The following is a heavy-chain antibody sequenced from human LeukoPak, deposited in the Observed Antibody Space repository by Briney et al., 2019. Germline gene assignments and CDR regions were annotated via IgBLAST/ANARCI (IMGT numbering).Heavy chain of an antibody. J-gene: IGHJ3*02. CDR1: GFTFSSYG. D-gene: IGHD1-1*01. CDR3: ARGNAHAFDI. Sequence: RSGGSLRLSCAASGFTFSSYGMHWVRQAPGKGLVWVSRIHSDGSSTTSADSVKGRFTISRDNAENTLYLQMNSLRAEDTAVYFCARGNAHAFDIWGQGTMVTVSS. V-gene: IGHV3-74*01. CDR2: IHSDGSST.